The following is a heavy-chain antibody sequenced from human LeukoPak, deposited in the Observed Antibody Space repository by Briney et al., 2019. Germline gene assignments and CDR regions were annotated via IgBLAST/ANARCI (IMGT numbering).Heavy chain of an antibody. J-gene: IGHJ4*02. CDR1: GGSISSSSYY. V-gene: IGHV4-39*07. Sequence: SETLSLTCTVSGGSISSSSYYWGWIRQPPGKGLEWIGSIYYSGSTYYNPSLKSRVTISVDTSKNQFSLKLSSVTAADTAVYYCARDKEGYFDYWGQGTLVTVSS. CDR3: ARDKEGYFDY. CDR2: IYYSGST.